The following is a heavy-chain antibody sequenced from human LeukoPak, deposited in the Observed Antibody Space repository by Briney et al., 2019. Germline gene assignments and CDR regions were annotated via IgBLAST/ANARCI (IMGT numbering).Heavy chain of an antibody. CDR1: GGTFSSYP. D-gene: IGHD5-12*01. V-gene: IGHV1-69*01. Sequence: SVKVSCKVSGGTFSSYPISWVRQAPGQGLEWMGEITPIFGEAQNAEKFQGRVTITADEPTSTVYMELTSLRLDDTAMHYCARNSRVASTSGLNYWGQGTLVTVSS. CDR3: ARNSRVASTSGLNY. CDR2: ITPIFGEA. J-gene: IGHJ4*02.